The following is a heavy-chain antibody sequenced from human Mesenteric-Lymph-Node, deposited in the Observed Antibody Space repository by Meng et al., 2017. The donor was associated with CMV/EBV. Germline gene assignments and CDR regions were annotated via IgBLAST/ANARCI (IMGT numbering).Heavy chain of an antibody. D-gene: IGHD6-13*01. CDR3: AGGIAAAGSRWFDP. V-gene: IGHV1-69*02. J-gene: IGHJ5*02. CDR2: IIPILGIA. Sequence: QVQLVQSGAEVKKPGSSVKVSCKASGGTFSSYTISWVRQAPGQGLEWMGRIIPILGIANYAQEFQGRVTITADKSTSTAYMELSSLRSEDTAVYYCAGGIAAAGSRWFDPWGQGTLVTVSS. CDR1: GGTFSSYT.